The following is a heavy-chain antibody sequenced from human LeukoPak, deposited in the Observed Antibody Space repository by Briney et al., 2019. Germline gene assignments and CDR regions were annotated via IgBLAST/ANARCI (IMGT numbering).Heavy chain of an antibody. Sequence: GGSLRLSCVASGFSFSTYDMYWVRQAAGRGPEWGSAIGTNEDTFYLGSVKDRFTISRENGKNSLYLQMNSLRVDDTAVYYCAKYDYGGNPNEYYFDYWGQGTLVTVSS. D-gene: IGHD4-23*01. J-gene: IGHJ4*02. CDR2: IGTNEDT. CDR1: GFSFSTYD. V-gene: IGHV3-13*01. CDR3: AKYDYGGNPNEYYFDY.